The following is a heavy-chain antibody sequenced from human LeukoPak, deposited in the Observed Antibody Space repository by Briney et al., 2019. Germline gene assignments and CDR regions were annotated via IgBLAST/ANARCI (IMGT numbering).Heavy chain of an antibody. CDR2: IYYSGST. J-gene: IGHJ4*02. CDR1: GGSISSGGYY. CDR3: AKSNYDSSGFGYFDY. V-gene: IGHV4-31*03. Sequence: SQTLSLTCTVSGGSISSGGYYWSWIRQHPGKGLEWIGYIYYSGSTYYNPSLKSRVTISVDTSKNQFSLKLSSVTAADTAVYYCAKSNYDSSGFGYFDYWGQGTLVTVSS. D-gene: IGHD3-22*01.